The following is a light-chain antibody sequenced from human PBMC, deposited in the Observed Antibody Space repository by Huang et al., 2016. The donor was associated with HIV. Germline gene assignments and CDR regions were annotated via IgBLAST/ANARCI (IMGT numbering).Light chain of an antibody. CDR1: QSLLHRDGKNY. CDR2: EVS. J-gene: IGKJ1*01. Sequence: DIMMTQTPLSLSFTPGQPASISCKSSQSLLHRDGKNYLYWYLQKPGQSPQLLIYEVSNRLSGVPDRFNGSGSGTDFKLKISRVEAEDVGTYYCMQSIESVTFGQGTKVEMK. CDR3: MQSIESVT. V-gene: IGKV2D-29*02.